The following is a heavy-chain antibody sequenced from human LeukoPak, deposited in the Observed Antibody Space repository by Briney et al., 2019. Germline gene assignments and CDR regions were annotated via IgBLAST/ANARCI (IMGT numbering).Heavy chain of an antibody. J-gene: IGHJ6*02. Sequence: PSETLSLTCTASGGTITYYYWNWIRQPPGKGLEWIGYIYYSGCTYSNQYRKSRVAISVDTSKNQYSLKQSSATAADTAVYYCARDWTSMDVWGQGTTVTVSS. D-gene: IGHD1-1*01. CDR1: GGTITYYY. V-gene: IGHV4-59*12. CDR2: IYYSGCT. CDR3: ARDWTSMDV.